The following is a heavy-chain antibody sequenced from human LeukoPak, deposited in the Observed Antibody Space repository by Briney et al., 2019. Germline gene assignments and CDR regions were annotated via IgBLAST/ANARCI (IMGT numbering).Heavy chain of an antibody. Sequence: SQTLSLTCTVSGGSISSGSYYWSWIRQPAGKGLEWIGRIYTSGSTNYNPSLKSRVTISVDTSKNQFSLKLSSVTAADTAVYYCAREERGGQLLLSPINWFDPWGQGTLVTVSS. V-gene: IGHV4-61*02. J-gene: IGHJ5*02. CDR1: GGSISSGSYY. CDR2: IYTSGST. D-gene: IGHD2-2*01. CDR3: AREERGGQLLLSPINWFDP.